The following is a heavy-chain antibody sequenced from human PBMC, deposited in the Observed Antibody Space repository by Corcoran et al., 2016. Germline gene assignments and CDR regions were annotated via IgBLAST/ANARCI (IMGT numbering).Heavy chain of an antibody. CDR3: RGDSSGYSVGWFDP. V-gene: IGHV4-34*01. J-gene: IGHJ5*02. Sequence: QVQLQQWGAGLLKPSETLSLTCAVYGGSFSGYYWSWNRQPPGKGLEWIGEINHSGSTNYNPSLKSRVTISVDTSKNQFSLKLSSVTAADTAVYYCRGDSSGYSVGWFDPWGQGTLVTVSS. D-gene: IGHD3-22*01. CDR2: INHSGST. CDR1: GGSFSGYY.